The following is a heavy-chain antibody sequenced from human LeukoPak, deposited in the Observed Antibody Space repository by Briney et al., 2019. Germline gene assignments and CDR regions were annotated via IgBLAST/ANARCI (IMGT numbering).Heavy chain of an antibody. J-gene: IGHJ4*02. D-gene: IGHD4-17*01. V-gene: IGHV3-74*03. CDR2: LDGDGSTT. Sequence: GGSLRLSCAASGFTFSSYYMHWVRQAPGKGLVWVSRLDGDGSTTKYADSAEGRFTISRDNARNMLYLQMNSLGAEDAAVYYCARGIYGDSVAFDHWGQGTLVTVSS. CDR1: GFTFSSYY. CDR3: ARGIYGDSVAFDH.